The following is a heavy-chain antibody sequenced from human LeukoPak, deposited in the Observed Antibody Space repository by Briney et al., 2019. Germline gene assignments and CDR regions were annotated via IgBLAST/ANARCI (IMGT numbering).Heavy chain of an antibody. CDR1: GFTFSSYG. Sequence: PGGSLRLSCAASGFTFSSYGMHWVRQAPGKGLEWVAVIWYDGSNKYYADSVKGRFTISRDNSKNTLYLQMNSLRAEDTAVYYCARDGIAAVAFDYWGQGTLVTVSS. CDR2: IWYDGSNK. J-gene: IGHJ4*02. D-gene: IGHD6-13*01. V-gene: IGHV3-33*08. CDR3: ARDGIAAVAFDY.